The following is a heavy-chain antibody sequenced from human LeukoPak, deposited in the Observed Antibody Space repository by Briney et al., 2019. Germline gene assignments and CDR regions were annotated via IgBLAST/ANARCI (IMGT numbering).Heavy chain of an antibody. CDR1: GFTFSSYG. J-gene: IGHJ4*02. CDR3: AKAGYYYDSSGYYTRFDY. CDR2: ISGSGGST. D-gene: IGHD3-22*01. Sequence: GGSLRLSCAASGFTFSSYGMSWVRQAPGKGLEWVSAISGSGGSTYYADSVKGRFTISRDNSKNTLYLQMNSLRAEDTAVYYCAKAGYYYDSSGYYTRFDYWGQGTLVPVSS. V-gene: IGHV3-23*01.